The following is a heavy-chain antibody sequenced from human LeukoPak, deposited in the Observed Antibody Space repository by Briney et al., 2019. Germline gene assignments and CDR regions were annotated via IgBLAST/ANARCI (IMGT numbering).Heavy chain of an antibody. Sequence: SETLSLTCAVYGGSFSGYYWSWIRQPPGKGLEWIGEINHSGSTNYNPSLKSRVTISVDTSKNQFSLRLSSVTAADTAVYYCASAPYGDYDSAFDIWGQGTMVTVSS. J-gene: IGHJ3*02. V-gene: IGHV4-34*01. CDR3: ASAPYGDYDSAFDI. CDR2: INHSGST. D-gene: IGHD4-17*01. CDR1: GGSFSGYY.